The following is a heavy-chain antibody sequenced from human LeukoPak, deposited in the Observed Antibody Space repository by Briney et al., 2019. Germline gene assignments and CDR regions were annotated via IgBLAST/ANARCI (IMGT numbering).Heavy chain of an antibody. V-gene: IGHV3-23*01. J-gene: IGHJ4*02. Sequence: GGSLRLSCAASGFTFSINAMGCVRQAPGKGLEWVSAIRSNGETAYNVASVKGRFTISRDKARQTLYLQMNSLRVEDTAIYYCAKGQDVDDGVFDSGGQGTLVTVSS. CDR3: AKGQDVDDGVFDS. CDR2: IRSNGETA. CDR1: GFTFSINA. D-gene: IGHD1-1*01.